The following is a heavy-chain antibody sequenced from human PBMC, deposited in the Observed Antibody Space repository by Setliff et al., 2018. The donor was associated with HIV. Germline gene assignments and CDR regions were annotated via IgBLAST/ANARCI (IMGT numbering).Heavy chain of an antibody. V-gene: IGHV4-31*03. J-gene: IGHJ6*03. Sequence: SETLSLTCTVSGGSISSGGYYWSWIRQHPGKGLEWVGYIYYSGSTYYNPSLKSRVTMSVDTSKNQFSLKLSSVTAADTAVYYCARARGLLPYYYLDVWGKGTTVTVSS. D-gene: IGHD3-10*01. CDR3: ARARGLLPYYYLDV. CDR2: IYYSGST. CDR1: GGSISSGGYY.